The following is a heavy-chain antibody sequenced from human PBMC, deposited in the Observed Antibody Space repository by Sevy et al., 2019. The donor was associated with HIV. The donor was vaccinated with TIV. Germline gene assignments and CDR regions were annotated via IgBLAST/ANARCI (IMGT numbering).Heavy chain of an antibody. Sequence: GGSLRLSCVASGFTFSSYAMSWVRQAPGKGLEWVSAISGSGGSTYYADSVKGRFTISRDNSKNTLYLQMNSLRAEDTAVYYCAKDISRAGDAFDIWGQGTMVTVSS. CDR3: AKDISRAGDAFDI. CDR2: ISGSGGST. D-gene: IGHD6-19*01. J-gene: IGHJ3*02. V-gene: IGHV3-23*01. CDR1: GFTFSSYA.